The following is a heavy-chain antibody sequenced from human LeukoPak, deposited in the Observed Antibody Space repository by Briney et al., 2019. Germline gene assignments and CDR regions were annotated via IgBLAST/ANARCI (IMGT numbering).Heavy chain of an antibody. D-gene: IGHD6-13*01. J-gene: IGHJ4*02. CDR2: IKSKTDDGTT. CDR3: TTGGLWYVDY. V-gene: IGHV3-15*01. Sequence: GXXLRLSCAASGFTFSNAWMSWVRQVPGKGLEWVGRIKSKTDDGTTDYAAPVIGRFNISRDDSKNTLYLQMNSLKSEDTALYYCTTGGLWYVDYWGQGILVTVSS. CDR1: GFTFSNAW.